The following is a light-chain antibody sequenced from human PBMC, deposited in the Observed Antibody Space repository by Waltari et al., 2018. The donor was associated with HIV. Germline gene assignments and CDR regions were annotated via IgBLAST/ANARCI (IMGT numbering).Light chain of an antibody. V-gene: IGLV2-11*01. CDR3: CSYVNTRTPVV. J-gene: IGLJ3*02. CDR1: GRDVGSSNF. CDR2: DVD. Sequence: QSALTQPRSVSGSPGQWVSISCTANGRDVGSSNFVSWYQRHPGKAPKLMIFDVDQRPSGVPARFSGSKSGNTASLTISGLQADDEAEYYCCSYVNTRTPVVFGGGTQVTVL.